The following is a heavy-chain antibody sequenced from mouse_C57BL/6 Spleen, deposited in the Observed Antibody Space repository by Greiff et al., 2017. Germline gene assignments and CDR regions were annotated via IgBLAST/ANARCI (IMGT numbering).Heavy chain of an antibody. J-gene: IGHJ2*01. D-gene: IGHD3-3*01. CDR3: ARGTDYFDY. CDR2: IHPNSGST. Sequence: QVQLQQPGAELVTPGASVKLSCKASGYTFTSYWMHWVKQRPGQGLEWIGMIHPNSGSTNYNEKFKSKATLTVANSASTAYMQLSSLTSEDSAVYCCARGTDYFDYWGQGTTLTVSS. CDR1: GYTFTSYW. V-gene: IGHV1-64*01.